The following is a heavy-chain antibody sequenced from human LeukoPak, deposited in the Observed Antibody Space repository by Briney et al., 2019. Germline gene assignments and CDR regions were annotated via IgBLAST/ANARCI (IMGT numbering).Heavy chain of an antibody. CDR2: ISDTGYYI. J-gene: IGHJ3*02. CDR3: ASEWVDETGEDAFDI. CDR1: GFTFSRYS. Sequence: GGSLRLSCRASGFTFSRYSMNWVRQAPGKGLEWVSSISDTGYYIYYADSVKGRFTISRDNAKNSLYLQMNSLRAEDTAVYHCASEWVDETGEDAFDIWGQGTMVTVSS. D-gene: IGHD7-27*01. V-gene: IGHV3-21*04.